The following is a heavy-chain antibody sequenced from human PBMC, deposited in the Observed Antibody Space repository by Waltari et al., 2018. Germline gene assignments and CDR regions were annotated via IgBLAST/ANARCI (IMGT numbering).Heavy chain of an antibody. V-gene: IGHV3-23*01. Sequence: EVQLLESGGGLEQPGGSLRLSCAASGFAFDNFYMTWVRQAPGRGLEWVSAIRDSGATTYYEDSVKGRFTISRDNYKKMLYLQMSSLRVDDTAVYYCATYGQSPRNDQWGQGTQLTVSS. CDR1: GFAFDNFY. CDR2: IRDSGATT. D-gene: IGHD2-2*01. J-gene: IGHJ1*01. CDR3: ATYGQSPRNDQ.